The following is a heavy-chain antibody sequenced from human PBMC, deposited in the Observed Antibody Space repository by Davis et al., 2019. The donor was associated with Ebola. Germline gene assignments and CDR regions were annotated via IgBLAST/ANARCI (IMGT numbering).Heavy chain of an antibody. Sequence: AASVKVSCKASGYTFTNYYMHWVRQAPGQGLEWMGMINPNDGRTIYAQKFQGRVTITADKSTSTAYMEMNSLRTEDTAVYYCVTENWYRFESWGQGTLVTVSS. CDR3: VTENWYRFES. CDR1: GYTFTNYY. D-gene: IGHD1/OR15-1a*01. V-gene: IGHV1-46*03. CDR2: INPNDGRT. J-gene: IGHJ4*02.